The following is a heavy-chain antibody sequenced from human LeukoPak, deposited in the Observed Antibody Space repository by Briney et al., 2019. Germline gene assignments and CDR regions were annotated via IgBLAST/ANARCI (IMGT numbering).Heavy chain of an antibody. V-gene: IGHV3-23*01. Sequence: GGSLRLSCAASGFTVNSYAMSWVRQGPGKGLEWVSAISCSGDNTYYADSVKGRFTISRDNAKNSLYLQMNSLRAEDTAVYYCARDRAYCGGDCYSTRYYYYYGMDVWGQGTTVTVSS. CDR2: ISCSGDNT. CDR1: GFTVNSYA. J-gene: IGHJ6*02. CDR3: ARDRAYCGGDCYSTRYYYYYGMDV. D-gene: IGHD2-21*02.